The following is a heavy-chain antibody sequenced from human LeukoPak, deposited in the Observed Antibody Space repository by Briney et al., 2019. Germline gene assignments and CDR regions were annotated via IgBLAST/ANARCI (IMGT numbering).Heavy chain of an antibody. CDR1: GGSISSYY. Sequence: SETLSLTRTVSGGSISSYYWSWIRQSPGKGLEWIGYIHDSDNTYYSPSLKSRVTISVDTSKNQFSLRVNSMTAADTAVYYCARGRRTIFGVVTPHFDYWGQGTLVTVSS. J-gene: IGHJ4*02. CDR2: IHDSDNT. V-gene: IGHV4-59*01. CDR3: ARGRRTIFGVVTPHFDY. D-gene: IGHD3-3*01.